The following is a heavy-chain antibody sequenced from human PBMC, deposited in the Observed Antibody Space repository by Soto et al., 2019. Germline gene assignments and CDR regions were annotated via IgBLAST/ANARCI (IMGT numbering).Heavy chain of an antibody. Sequence: QVQLVESGGGVVQPGRSLRLSCAASGFTFSSYGMHWVRQAPGKGLEWVAVIWYDGSNKYYADSVKGRFTISRDNSKNTRYXXMXSXXAEDTAVYYCARDQEYYGSGSYTSPTSYYYYGMDVWGQGTTVTVSS. D-gene: IGHD3-10*01. V-gene: IGHV3-33*01. CDR1: GFTFSSYG. CDR2: IWYDGSNK. CDR3: ARDQEYYGSGSYTSPTSYYYYGMDV. J-gene: IGHJ6*02.